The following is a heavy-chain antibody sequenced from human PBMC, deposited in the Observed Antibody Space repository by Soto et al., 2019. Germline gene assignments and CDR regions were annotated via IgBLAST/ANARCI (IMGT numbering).Heavy chain of an antibody. CDR2: IYHSGST. Sequence: PSETLSLTCAVPGGSISSGGYSWSWIRQPPGKGLEWIGYIYHSGSTYYNPSLKSRVTISVDRSKNQFSLKLSSVTAADTAVYYCARRTTGYWSFDYWGQGTLVTVSS. D-gene: IGHD3-9*01. CDR1: GGSISSGGYS. V-gene: IGHV4-30-2*01. J-gene: IGHJ4*02. CDR3: ARRTTGYWSFDY.